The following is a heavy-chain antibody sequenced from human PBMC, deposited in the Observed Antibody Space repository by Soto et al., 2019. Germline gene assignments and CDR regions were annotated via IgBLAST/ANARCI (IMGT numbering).Heavy chain of an antibody. Sequence: GGSLRLSCAASGFTFSSYWMHWVRQAPGKGLVWVSRINSDGSSTSYADSVKGRFTISRDNAKNTLYLQMNSLRAEDTAVYYCASGSLKITMVRGVIGYWGQGTLVTVSS. J-gene: IGHJ4*02. CDR1: GFTFSSYW. CDR2: INSDGSST. V-gene: IGHV3-74*01. CDR3: ASGSLKITMVRGVIGY. D-gene: IGHD3-10*01.